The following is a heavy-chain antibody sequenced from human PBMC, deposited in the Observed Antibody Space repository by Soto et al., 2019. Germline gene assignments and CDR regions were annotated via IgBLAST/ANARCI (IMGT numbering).Heavy chain of an antibody. J-gene: IGHJ4*02. Sequence: TLSLTSNVSGGSIRSYYWSWIRQPPGKGLEWNGYIYYSGSTNYNPSLKSRVTILVDTSKNQFSLKLGSVTAAATAVYYCARSIGGGVYNFFFTWGETTLV. CDR1: GGSIRSYY. V-gene: IGHV4-59*08. CDR2: IYYSGST. D-gene: IGHD1-1*01. CDR3: ARSIGGGVYNFFFT.